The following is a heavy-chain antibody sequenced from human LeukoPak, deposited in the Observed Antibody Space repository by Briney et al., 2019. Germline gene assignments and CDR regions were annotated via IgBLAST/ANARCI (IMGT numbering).Heavy chain of an antibody. J-gene: IGHJ5*02. CDR3: GRGVQSFDP. CDR2: IIPIFGTA. CDR1: GGTFSSYA. V-gene: IGHV1-69*06. Sequence: SVKVSCKASGGTFSSYAISWVRQAPGQGLEWMGGIIPIFGTANYAQKFQGRVTITADKSTSTAYMELRSLRSDDTAFYYCGRGVQSFDPWGQGTLVTVSS.